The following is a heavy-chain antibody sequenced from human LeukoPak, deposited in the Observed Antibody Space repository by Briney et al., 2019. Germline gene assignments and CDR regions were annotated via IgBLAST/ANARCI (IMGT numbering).Heavy chain of an antibody. CDR3: LVVVVPAAMHDAFDI. Sequence: SETLSLTCSVSGGSVSSYYWSWIRQPPGKGLEWIVFYHDGGSTVYNPSFKSRVTISVDTSKNQFSLKLSSVTAADTAVYYCLVVVVPAAMHDAFDIWGQGTMVTVSS. J-gene: IGHJ3*02. CDR2: YHDGGST. CDR1: GGSVSSYY. V-gene: IGHV4-59*02. D-gene: IGHD2-2*01.